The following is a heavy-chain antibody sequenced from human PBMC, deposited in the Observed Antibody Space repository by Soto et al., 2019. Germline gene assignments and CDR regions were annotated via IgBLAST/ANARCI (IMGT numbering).Heavy chain of an antibody. V-gene: IGHV3-23*01. Sequence: EVELLESGGDLVQPGGSLRLSCAASGFTFSSYDMNWVRQAPGKGLEWVSAIGVYDNTYYADSVKGRFTISRDDSRNTVHLQLNSLRVVDTAVYYCAKESTVGSPGDYFDSWGQGTLVTVSS. CDR2: IGVYDNT. D-gene: IGHD1-26*01. J-gene: IGHJ4*02. CDR3: AKESTVGSPGDYFDS. CDR1: GFTFSSYD.